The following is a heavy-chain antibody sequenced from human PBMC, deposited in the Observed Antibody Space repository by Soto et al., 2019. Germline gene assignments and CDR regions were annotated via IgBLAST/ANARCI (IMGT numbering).Heavy chain of an antibody. D-gene: IGHD5-18*01. J-gene: IGHJ4*02. CDR2: FDPEDGET. CDR3: ATDLVHVDTAMVPRQADY. Sequence: GASVKVSCKVSGYTLTELSMHWVRQAPGKGLEWMGGFDPEDGETIYAQKFQGRVTMTEDTSTDTAYMELSSLRSEDTAVYYCATDLVHVDTAMVPRQADYWGQGTLVTVSS. CDR1: GYTLTELS. V-gene: IGHV1-24*01.